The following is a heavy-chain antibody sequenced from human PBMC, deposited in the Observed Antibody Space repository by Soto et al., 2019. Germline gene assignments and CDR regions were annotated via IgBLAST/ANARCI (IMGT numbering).Heavy chain of an antibody. CDR3: TRDASRDSSARGWFDP. CDR2: ISSNSAYI. V-gene: IGHV3-21*01. J-gene: IGHJ5*02. Sequence: GGSLRLSCAASGFTFRSFTMNWVRQAPGKGLERVSTISSNSAYIYYTDALRGRFTISRDNAKNSLHLQMNSLGAEDTAVYYCTRDASRDSSARGWFDPWGPGTLVTVSS. CDR1: GFTFRSFT. D-gene: IGHD6-13*01.